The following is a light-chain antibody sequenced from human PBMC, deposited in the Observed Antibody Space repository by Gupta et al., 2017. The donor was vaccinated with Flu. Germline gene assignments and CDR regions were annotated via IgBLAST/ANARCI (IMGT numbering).Light chain of an antibody. CDR1: SSDFSAYDR. V-gene: IGLV2-11*01. Sequence: QSAPPQPRSASGSPGTSVTISCTGSSSDFSAYDRVSWYQQRPGKAPKLLLYDVTKWPAGVPDRFSGSKSGNTASLTISGLEAEEEADYYCCSDAGGVTWVFGTGTEVTGL. J-gene: IGLJ1*01. CDR3: CSDAGGVTWV. CDR2: DVT.